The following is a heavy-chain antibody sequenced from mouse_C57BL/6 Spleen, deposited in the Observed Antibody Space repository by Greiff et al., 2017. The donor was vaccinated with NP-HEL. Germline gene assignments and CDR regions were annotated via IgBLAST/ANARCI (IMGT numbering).Heavy chain of an antibody. CDR2: IWSDGST. CDR3: ASAYGSSLYYAMDY. D-gene: IGHD1-1*01. V-gene: IGHV2-6*03. Sequence: VKLQESGPGLVAPSQSLSITCTVSGFSLTSYGVHWVRQPPGKGLEWLVVIWSDGSTTYNSALQSRMSISNDNSKSQVFLKMNSLQTDDTAMYYCASAYGSSLYYAMDYWGQGTSVTVSS. J-gene: IGHJ4*01. CDR1: GFSLTSYG.